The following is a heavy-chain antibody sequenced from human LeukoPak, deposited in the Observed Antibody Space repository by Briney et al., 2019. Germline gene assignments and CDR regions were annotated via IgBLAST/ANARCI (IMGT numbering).Heavy chain of an antibody. CDR2: IYYSGST. CDR3: ARGGFNDYGDYLYYFDY. Sequence: PSETLSLTCTVSGGSISSYYWSWIRQPPGKGLEWIGYIYYSGSTNYNPPLKSRVTISVDTSKNQFSLKLSSVTAADTAVYYCARGGFNDYGDYLYYFDYWGQGTLVTVSS. V-gene: IGHV4-59*01. D-gene: IGHD4-17*01. CDR1: GGSISSYY. J-gene: IGHJ4*02.